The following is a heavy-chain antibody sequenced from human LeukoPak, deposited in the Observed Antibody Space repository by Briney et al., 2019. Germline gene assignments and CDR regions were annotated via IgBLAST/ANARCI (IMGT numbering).Heavy chain of an antibody. D-gene: IGHD2-15*01. CDR3: ARDRCSGGRCYSLSVGYMDV. Sequence: GGSLRLSCAASGFPFSIYSMNWVRQATGKGLEWVSYICSSNTTIYYADYVKGRFTISRDNAKNSLYLQMNSLRAEDTALYYCARDRCSGGRCYSLSVGYMDVWGKGTTVTVSS. CDR1: GFPFSIYS. J-gene: IGHJ6*03. CDR2: ICSSNTTI. V-gene: IGHV3-48*01.